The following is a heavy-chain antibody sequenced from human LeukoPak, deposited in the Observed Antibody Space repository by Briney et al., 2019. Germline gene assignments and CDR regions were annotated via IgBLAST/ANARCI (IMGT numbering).Heavy chain of an antibody. Sequence: SETLSLTCAVSGYSISSGYYWGWIRTPPGKGLEWIGSIYHSGSTYYNPSLKSRVTISVDTSKNQFSLKLSSVTAADTAVYYCARRTDFWTLYYYMDVWGKGTTVTVSS. V-gene: IGHV4-38-2*01. CDR2: IYHSGST. J-gene: IGHJ6*03. CDR1: GYSISSGYY. D-gene: IGHD3-3*01. CDR3: ARRTDFWTLYYYMDV.